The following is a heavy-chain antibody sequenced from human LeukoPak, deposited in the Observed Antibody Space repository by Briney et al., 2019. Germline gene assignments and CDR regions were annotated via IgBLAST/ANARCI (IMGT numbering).Heavy chain of an antibody. CDR2: ITGNGGST. V-gene: IGHV3-23*01. CDR1: GFTFSNYG. Sequence: PGGSLRLSCAASGFTFSNYGMSWVRQAPGKGLEWVSSITGNGGSTYYADSVKGRFTISRDNSKNTLYLQMDSLRAEDTAVYHCARGSGSYLQPTDYWGQGTLVTVSS. CDR3: ARGSGSYLQPTDY. D-gene: IGHD1-26*01. J-gene: IGHJ4*02.